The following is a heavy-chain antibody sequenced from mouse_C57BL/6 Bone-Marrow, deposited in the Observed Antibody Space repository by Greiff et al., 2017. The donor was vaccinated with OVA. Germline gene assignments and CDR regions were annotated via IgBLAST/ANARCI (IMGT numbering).Heavy chain of an antibody. CDR3: ARSDGIGFAY. V-gene: IGHV1-80*01. J-gene: IGHJ3*01. CDR2: IYPGDGDT. D-gene: IGHD2-1*01. CDR1: GYAFSSYW. Sequence: QVQLQESGAELVKPGASVKISCKASGYAFSSYWMNWVKQRPGKGLEWIGQIYPGDGDTNYNGKFQGKATLTADKSSSTAYMQLSSLTSEDAAVYFCARSDGIGFAYWGQGTLVTVSA.